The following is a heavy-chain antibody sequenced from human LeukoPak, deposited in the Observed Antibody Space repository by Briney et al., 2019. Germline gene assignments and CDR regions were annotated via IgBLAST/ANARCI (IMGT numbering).Heavy chain of an antibody. D-gene: IGHD3-10*01. J-gene: IGHJ4*02. CDR1: GFTFSSYS. V-gene: IGHV3-48*01. Sequence: PGGSLRLSCAASGFTFSSYSMNWVRQAPGKGLEWVSYISSSSSTIYYADSVKGRFTISRDNAKNSLYLQMNSLRAEDTAVYCCARDTLKGFGSFDYWGQGTLVTVSS. CDR3: ARDTLKGFGSFDY. CDR2: ISSSSSTI.